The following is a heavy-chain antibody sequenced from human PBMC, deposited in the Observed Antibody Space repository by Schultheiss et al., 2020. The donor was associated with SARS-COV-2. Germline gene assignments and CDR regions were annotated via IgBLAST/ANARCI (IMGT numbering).Heavy chain of an antibody. Sequence: GESLKISCKGSGYSFTSYWIGWVRQMPGKGLEWMGIIYPGDSDTRYSPSFQGQVTISADKSISTAYLQWSSLKASDTAMYYCARPYDFWSGSYGAFDIWGRGTMVTVSS. D-gene: IGHD3-3*01. J-gene: IGHJ3*02. CDR1: GYSFTSYW. CDR2: IYPGDSDT. V-gene: IGHV5-51*01. CDR3: ARPYDFWSGSYGAFDI.